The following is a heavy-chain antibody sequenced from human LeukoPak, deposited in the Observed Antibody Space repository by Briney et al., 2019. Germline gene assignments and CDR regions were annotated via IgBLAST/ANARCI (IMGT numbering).Heavy chain of an antibody. CDR3: AGLYYYDSSGYVH. CDR2: IYYSGST. CDR1: GGSISSYY. V-gene: IGHV4-59*01. J-gene: IGHJ4*02. D-gene: IGHD3-22*01. Sequence: SETLSLTCTVSGGSISSYYWSWIRQPPGKGLEWIGYIYYSGSTNYNPSLKSRVTISVDTSKNQFSLKLSSVTAADTAVYYCAGLYYYDSSGYVHWGQGTLVTVSS.